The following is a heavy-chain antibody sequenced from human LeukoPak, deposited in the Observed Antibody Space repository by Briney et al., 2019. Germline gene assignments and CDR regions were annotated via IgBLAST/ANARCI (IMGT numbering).Heavy chain of an antibody. CDR3: ARDSSTVSDDAFDI. D-gene: IGHD3-16*01. CDR1: GGSISSSSYY. Sequence: SETLSLTCTVSGGSISSSSYYWGWIRQPPGKGLEWIGSIYYSGSTYYNPSLESRVTMSVDTSKNQFSLKLSSVTAADTAVYYCARDSSTVSDDAFDIWGQGTMVTVSS. J-gene: IGHJ3*02. CDR2: IYYSGST. V-gene: IGHV4-39*07.